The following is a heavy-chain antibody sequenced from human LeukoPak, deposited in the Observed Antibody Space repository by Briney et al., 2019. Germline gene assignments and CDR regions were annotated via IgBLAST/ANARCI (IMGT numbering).Heavy chain of an antibody. D-gene: IGHD3-10*01. Sequence: GASVKVSCKASGYTFTSNGISWVRQAPGQGLEWMGWISAYNGNTNYAQKLQGRVTMTTDTSTSTAYMELRSLRSDDTAVYYCARARVQYSMVRGVIITGMDVWGQGTTVTVSS. V-gene: IGHV1-18*01. J-gene: IGHJ6*02. CDR3: ARARVQYSMVRGVIITGMDV. CDR2: ISAYNGNT. CDR1: GYTFTSNG.